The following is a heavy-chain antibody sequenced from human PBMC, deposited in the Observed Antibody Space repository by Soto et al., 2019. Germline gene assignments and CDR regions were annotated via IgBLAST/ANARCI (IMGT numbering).Heavy chain of an antibody. V-gene: IGHV6-1*01. CDR3: ARGSYYSGWV. J-gene: IGHJ4*02. CDR1: GDSVSSTSAA. CDR2: TYYRSKWYS. D-gene: IGHD6-19*01. Sequence: SETLSLTCAISGDSVSSTSAAWSWIRQSPSRGLEWLGRTYYRSKWYSDYAVSVKSRITINPDTSKNQFSLQLNSVTPEDTAVYYCARGSYYSGWVWGQGTLVTVSS.